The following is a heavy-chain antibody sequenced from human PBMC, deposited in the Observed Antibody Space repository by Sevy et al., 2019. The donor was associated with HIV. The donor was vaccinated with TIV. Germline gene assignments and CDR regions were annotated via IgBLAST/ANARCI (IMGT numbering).Heavy chain of an antibody. CDR2: IESKIDGGTI. CDR1: GFTFSSAW. Sequence: GGSLRLSCAVSGFTFSSAWMSWFRQTPGKRLEWVGRIESKIDGGTIYYAAPVKGRFSISRDDSKNTLFLQMNSLKTEDTAVYYCATGHPPEQLVSDYWGQGTLVTVPQ. V-gene: IGHV3-15*04. CDR3: ATGHPPEQLVSDY. D-gene: IGHD6-6*01. J-gene: IGHJ4*02.